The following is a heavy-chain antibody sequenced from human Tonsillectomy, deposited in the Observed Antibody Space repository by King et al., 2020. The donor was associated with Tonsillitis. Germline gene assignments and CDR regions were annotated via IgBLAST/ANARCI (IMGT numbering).Heavy chain of an antibody. D-gene: IGHD3-9*01. CDR3: AKDATSYYDVFGAFYV. J-gene: IGHJ3*01. V-gene: IGHV3-23*04. CDR1: GFTFSNYA. Sequence: VQLVESGGGLVQPGGSLRLSCAASGFTFSNYAMSWVRQAPGKGLEWVSTISGRTDSTYYADSVKGRFTISSDNSKNTLFLQMNSLRAEDTAIYYCAKDATSYYDVFGAFYVWGQGTVVTVSS. CDR2: ISGRTDST.